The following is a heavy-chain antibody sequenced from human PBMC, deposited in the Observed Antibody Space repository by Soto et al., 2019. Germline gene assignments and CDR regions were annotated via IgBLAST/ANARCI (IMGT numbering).Heavy chain of an antibody. CDR1: GFTFSSYE. V-gene: IGHV3-48*03. D-gene: IGHD6-13*01. Sequence: LRLSCAASGFTFSSYEMNWVRQAPGKGLEWVSYISSSGSTIYYADSVKGRFTISRDNAKNSLYLQMNSLRAEDTAVYYCARDAAARYYYYGMDVWGQGTTVTVSS. J-gene: IGHJ6*02. CDR3: ARDAAARYYYYGMDV. CDR2: ISSSGSTI.